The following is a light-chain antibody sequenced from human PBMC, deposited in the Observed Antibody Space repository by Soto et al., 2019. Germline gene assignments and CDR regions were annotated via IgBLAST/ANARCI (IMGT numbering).Light chain of an antibody. V-gene: IGKV3-11*01. CDR3: QQRSNWPT. CDR2: DAS. Sequence: EIVLTQSPATLSLSPGERATLSCRASQSVNSYLAWYQQRPGQAPSLLIYDASNRATGIPARLSGSGSGTDFTLTISSLEPTDFAVYYCQQRSNWPTFGQGTRLQIK. CDR1: QSVNSY. J-gene: IGKJ5*01.